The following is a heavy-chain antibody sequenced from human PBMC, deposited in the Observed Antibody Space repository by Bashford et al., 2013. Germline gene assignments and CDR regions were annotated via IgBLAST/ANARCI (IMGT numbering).Heavy chain of an antibody. V-gene: IGHV1-2*02. D-gene: IGHD1-1*01. CDR2: VNPKTGGT. CDR3: GIASTVIY. CDR1: GYTFINYF. Sequence: ASVKVSCKASGYTFINYFIHWVRQAPGQGLEWMGWVNPKTGGTNYAQKFQGRVTMTRDDVHSAQPTWSWSDLTADDTAVFYCGIASTVIYWGRGNPWSTVS. J-gene: IGHJ4*02.